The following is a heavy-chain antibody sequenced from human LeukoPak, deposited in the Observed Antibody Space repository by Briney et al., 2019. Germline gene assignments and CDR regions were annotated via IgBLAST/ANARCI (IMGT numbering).Heavy chain of an antibody. CDR1: GFTFSSYA. Sequence: GGSLRLSCAASGFTFSSYAMSWVRQAPGKGLEWVSAISGSGGSTYYADSVKGRFTISRDNSKNTLYPQMNSLRAEDTAVYYCAKDPLSGDSSGYYWVYWGQGTLVTVSS. V-gene: IGHV3-23*01. J-gene: IGHJ4*02. CDR2: ISGSGGST. D-gene: IGHD3-22*01. CDR3: AKDPLSGDSSGYYWVY.